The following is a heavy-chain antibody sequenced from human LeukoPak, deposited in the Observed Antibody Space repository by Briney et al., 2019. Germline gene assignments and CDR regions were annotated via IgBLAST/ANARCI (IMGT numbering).Heavy chain of an antibody. J-gene: IGHJ3*02. CDR1: GLTVSSNC. CDR2: YSGGDT. CDR3: AKDLGYCSSTSCYPLAFDI. D-gene: IGHD2-2*01. V-gene: IGHV3-53*01. Sequence: PGGSLRLSCAASGLTVSSNCMSWVRQAPGKGLEWVSFYSGGDTYYADSVKGRFTISRDNSKNTLYLQMNSLRAEDTAVYYCAKDLGYCSSTSCYPLAFDIWGQGTMVTVSS.